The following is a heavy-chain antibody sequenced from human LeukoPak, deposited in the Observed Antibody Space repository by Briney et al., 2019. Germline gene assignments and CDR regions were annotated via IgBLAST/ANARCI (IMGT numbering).Heavy chain of an antibody. Sequence: GGSLRLPCRASGFTFSDSAMTWVRQAPGKGLEWVSVISTSGANTYYADSVKGRFTISRDNSKNTLFLQMSSLRAEDTAVYYCAKDRMMAQWGQGTLVTVSS. J-gene: IGHJ4*02. CDR3: AKDRMMAQ. D-gene: IGHD3-16*01. V-gene: IGHV3-23*01. CDR2: ISTSGANT. CDR1: GFTFSDSA.